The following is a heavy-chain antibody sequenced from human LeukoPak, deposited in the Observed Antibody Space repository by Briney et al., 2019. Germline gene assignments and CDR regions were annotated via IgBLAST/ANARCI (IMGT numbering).Heavy chain of an antibody. J-gene: IGHJ4*02. CDR2: ISYDGSNK. V-gene: IGHV3-30*04. CDR1: GFTFSSYA. D-gene: IGHD3-22*01. Sequence: GRSLRLSCAASGFTFSSYAMHWVRRAPGKGLEWVAVISYDGSNKYYADSVKGRFTISRDNSKNTLYLQMNSLRAEDTAVYYCASTSYYDSSGYYYPPMSNYWGQGTLVTVSS. CDR3: ASTSYYDSSGYYYPPMSNY.